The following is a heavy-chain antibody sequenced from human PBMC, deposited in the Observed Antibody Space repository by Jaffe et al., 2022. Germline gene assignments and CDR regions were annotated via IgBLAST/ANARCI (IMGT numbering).Heavy chain of an antibody. CDR1: GGSISSYY. CDR3: ARGVRFGEFVYWYFDL. D-gene: IGHD3-10*01. Sequence: QVQLQESGPGLVKPSETLSLTCTVSGGSISSYYWSWIRQPPGKGLEWIGYIYYSGSTNYNPSLKSRVTISVDTSKNQFSLKLSSVTAADTAVYYCARGVRFGEFVYWYFDLWGRGTLVTVSS. J-gene: IGHJ2*01. V-gene: IGHV4-59*01. CDR2: IYYSGST.